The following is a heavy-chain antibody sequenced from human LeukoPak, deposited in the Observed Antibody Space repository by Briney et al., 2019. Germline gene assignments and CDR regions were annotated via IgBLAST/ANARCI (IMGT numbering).Heavy chain of an antibody. J-gene: IGHJ4*02. Sequence: SETLSLTCTVSGGSISSGGYYWSWIRQHPGKGLEWIGYIYYSGSTHYNPSLKSRVTISVDTSKNQFSLKLSSVPAADTAVYHCAREAMYSYGNNFDYWGQGTLVTVSS. CDR2: IYYSGST. CDR3: AREAMYSYGNNFDY. D-gene: IGHD5-18*01. CDR1: GGSISSGGYY. V-gene: IGHV4-31*03.